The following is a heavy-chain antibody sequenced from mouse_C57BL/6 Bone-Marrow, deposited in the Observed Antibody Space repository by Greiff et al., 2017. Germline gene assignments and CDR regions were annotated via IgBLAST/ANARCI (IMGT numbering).Heavy chain of an antibody. CDR1: GYSFTDYN. Sequence: EVQLVESGPELVKPGASVKISCKASGYSFTDYNMNWVKQSNGKSLEWIGVINPNYGTTSYNQKFKGKATLTVDQSSSTAYMQLNSLTSEYSAVYYCARFTYDGYHDPDGFAYWGQGTLVTVSA. CDR2: INPNYGTT. J-gene: IGHJ3*01. V-gene: IGHV1-39*01. CDR3: ARFTYDGYHDPDGFAY. D-gene: IGHD2-3*01.